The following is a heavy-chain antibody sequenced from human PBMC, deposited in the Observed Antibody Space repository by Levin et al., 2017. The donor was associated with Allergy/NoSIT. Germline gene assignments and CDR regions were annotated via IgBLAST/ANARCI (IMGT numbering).Heavy chain of an antibody. CDR1: GDRVSSNSAA. CDR3: ARAGSFGGYCSGGSCYHFDY. CDR2: TYYRSKWYN. J-gene: IGHJ4*02. V-gene: IGHV6-1*01. Sequence: SQTLSLTCAISGDRVSSNSAAWNWIRQSPSRGLEWLGRTYYRSKWYNDYAVSVKSRITINPDTSKNQFSLQLNSVTPEDTAVYYCARAGSFGGYCSGGSCYHFDYWGQGTLVTVSS. D-gene: IGHD2-15*01.